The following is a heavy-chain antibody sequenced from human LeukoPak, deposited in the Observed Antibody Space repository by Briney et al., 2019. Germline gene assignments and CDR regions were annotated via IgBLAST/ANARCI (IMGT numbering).Heavy chain of an antibody. CDR1: GYIFSNFG. CDR3: ARSGDGNWFDP. CDR2: ISAHNGDR. J-gene: IGHJ5*02. Sequence: SVKVSCKASGYIFSNFGVGWVRQAPGQRLEWMGWISAHNGDRNYAQYLQGRVTMTTDTSTSTAYMQLRGLRPDDTAVYYCARSGDGNWFDPWGQGTLVIVSS. V-gene: IGHV1-18*01.